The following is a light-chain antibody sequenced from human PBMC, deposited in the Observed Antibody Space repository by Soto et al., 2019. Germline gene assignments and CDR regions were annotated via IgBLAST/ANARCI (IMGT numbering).Light chain of an antibody. CDR1: HDINNY. J-gene: IGKJ5*01. Sequence: DIQMTQSPSSLSASVGDRVTIICQASHDINNYLNWYQQKPGKAPKLLIYDSSNLEIGVPSRFSRSGYGTRFSFTISSLQPEDIATYYCQQFDNLPVTFGQGTRQEIK. V-gene: IGKV1-33*01. CDR2: DSS. CDR3: QQFDNLPVT.